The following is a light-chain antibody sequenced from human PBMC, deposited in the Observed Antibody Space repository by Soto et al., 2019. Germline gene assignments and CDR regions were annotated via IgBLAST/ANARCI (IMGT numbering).Light chain of an antibody. CDR1: QSIMKY. Sequence: DIQMTQSPSSLSASVGDRVTITCRASQSIMKYLHWYQQKPGKVPKLLTYAASSLESGVPSRFSGSGSETDFSLTISSLQPEDFATYYCQQSYNSPRTFGPGTKVDIK. CDR3: QQSYNSPRT. J-gene: IGKJ1*01. V-gene: IGKV1-39*01. CDR2: AAS.